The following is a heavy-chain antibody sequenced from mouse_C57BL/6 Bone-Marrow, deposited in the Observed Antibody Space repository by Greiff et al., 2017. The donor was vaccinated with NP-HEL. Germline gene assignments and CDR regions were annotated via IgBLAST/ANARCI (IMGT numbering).Heavy chain of an antibody. D-gene: IGHD2-2*01. V-gene: IGHV1-69*01. CDR3: ARVWGYDGAMDY. J-gene: IGHJ4*01. CDR2: IDPSDSYT. Sequence: QVQLQQPGAELVMPGASVKLSCKASGYTFTSYWMHWVKQRPGQGLEWIGEIDPSDSYTNYNQKFKGKSTLTVDKSSSTAYMQLSSLTSEDSAVYYCARVWGYDGAMDYWGQGTSATGPS. CDR1: GYTFTSYW.